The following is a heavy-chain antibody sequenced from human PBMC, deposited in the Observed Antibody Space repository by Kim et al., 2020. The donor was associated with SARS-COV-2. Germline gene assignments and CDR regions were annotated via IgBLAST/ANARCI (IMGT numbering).Heavy chain of an antibody. CDR1: GFTFSSYS. D-gene: IGHD6-13*01. V-gene: IGHV3-21*01. CDR2: ISSSSSYI. Sequence: GGSLRLSCAASGFTFSSYSMNWVRQAPGKGLEWVSSISSSSSYIYYADSVKGRFTISRDNAKNSLYLQMNSLRAEDTAVYYCARDRSSSWGARYYYYGMDVWGQGTTVTVSS. CDR3: ARDRSSSWGARYYYYGMDV. J-gene: IGHJ6*02.